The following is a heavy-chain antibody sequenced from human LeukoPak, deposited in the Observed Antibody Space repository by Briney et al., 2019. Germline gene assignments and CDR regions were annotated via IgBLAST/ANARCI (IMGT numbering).Heavy chain of an antibody. CDR3: ARGGQYSGYYYFDY. D-gene: IGHD3-22*01. CDR1: EFTFSNYW. J-gene: IGHJ4*02. V-gene: IGHV3-7*01. Sequence: GSLRLSCAASEFTFSNYWMSWVRQAPGKGLEWVANIKQEGSETYSVDSVKGRFTISRDNAKNSLYLQMNSLRAEDTAVYYCARGGQYSGYYYFDYWGQGTLVTVSS. CDR2: IKQEGSET.